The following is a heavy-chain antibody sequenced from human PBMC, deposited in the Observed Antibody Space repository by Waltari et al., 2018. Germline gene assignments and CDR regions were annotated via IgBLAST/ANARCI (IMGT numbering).Heavy chain of an antibody. CDR2: IYHSGST. CDR1: GYSISSGYY. CDR3: AREGRGSGYFDY. V-gene: IGHV4-38-2*02. J-gene: IGHJ4*02. Sequence: QVQLQESGPGLVKPSETLSLTCAVSGYSISSGYYWGSIRQPPGKGLEWIGSIYHSGSTYYNPSLKSRVTISVDTSKNQFSLKLSSVTAADTAVYYCAREGRGSGYFDYWGQGTLVTVSS.